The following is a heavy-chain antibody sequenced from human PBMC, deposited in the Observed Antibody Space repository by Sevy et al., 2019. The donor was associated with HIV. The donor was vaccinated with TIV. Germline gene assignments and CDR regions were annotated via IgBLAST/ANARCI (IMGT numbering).Heavy chain of an antibody. CDR2: IKQAGSEK. CDR1: GFTFSSYW. D-gene: IGHD3-10*01. Sequence: GGSLRLSCAASGFTFSSYWMSWVRQAPGKGLEWVANIKQAGSEKYYVDSVKGRFTISRDNAQNSLYLQMNSLRAEDTAVYYCARDFYFYGLEDWGQGTLVTVSS. J-gene: IGHJ4*02. CDR3: ARDFYFYGLED. V-gene: IGHV3-7*03.